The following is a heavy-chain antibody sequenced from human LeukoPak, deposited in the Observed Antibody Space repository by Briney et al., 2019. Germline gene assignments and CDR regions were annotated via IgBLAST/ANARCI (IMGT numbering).Heavy chain of an antibody. D-gene: IGHD4-23*01. J-gene: IGHJ4*02. Sequence: GGSLRLSCAASGFTFSSYWMSWVRQAPGQGLEWVASINQDGSEKYYVDSVKGRFTFSRDNANNSLYLQMNSLRAEDTAVYYCARGGKNRYDYWGQGTLVTVSS. V-gene: IGHV3-7*01. CDR3: ARGGKNRYDY. CDR2: INQDGSEK. CDR1: GFTFSSYW.